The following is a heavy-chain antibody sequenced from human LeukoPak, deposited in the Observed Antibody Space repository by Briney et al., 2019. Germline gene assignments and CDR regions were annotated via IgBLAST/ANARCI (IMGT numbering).Heavy chain of an antibody. J-gene: IGHJ5*02. D-gene: IGHD1-1*01. V-gene: IGHV3-48*03. CDR3: ARAANDGWFDP. CDR2: ISSSGSTI. Sequence: GGSLRLSCAASGFTFSSYEMNWVRQAPGKGLEWVSYISSSGSTIYYADSVKDRFTISRDNAKNSLYLQMNSLRAEDTAVYYYARAANDGWFDPWGQGTLVTVSS. CDR1: GFTFSSYE.